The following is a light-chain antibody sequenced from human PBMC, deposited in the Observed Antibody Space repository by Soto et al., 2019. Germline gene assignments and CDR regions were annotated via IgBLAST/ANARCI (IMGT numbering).Light chain of an antibody. CDR2: RAS. Sequence: IVITQSLATLAVPPEERATLSCRAGQTIYSNVAWYQQRPGQAPRLLIYRASTRATGVPARFSGSGSGTEFTLTISGLQSEDFALYYCQQYQNLWTFGQGTRLEIK. CDR1: QTIYSN. CDR3: QQYQNLWT. V-gene: IGKV3-15*01. J-gene: IGKJ5*01.